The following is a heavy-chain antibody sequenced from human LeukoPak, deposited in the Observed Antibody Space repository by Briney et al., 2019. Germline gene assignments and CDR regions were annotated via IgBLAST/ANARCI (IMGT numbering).Heavy chain of an antibody. Sequence: SETLSLTCTVSGGSISIYYWSWIRQPPGKGLEWIGYIYTSGSTNYNPSLKSRVTISVDTSKNQLSLKLSPVTAADTAVYYCARQVPSNWGSVDYWGQGTLVTVSS. CDR2: IYTSGST. CDR1: GGSISIYY. V-gene: IGHV4-4*09. CDR3: ARQVPSNWGSVDY. J-gene: IGHJ4*02. D-gene: IGHD7-27*01.